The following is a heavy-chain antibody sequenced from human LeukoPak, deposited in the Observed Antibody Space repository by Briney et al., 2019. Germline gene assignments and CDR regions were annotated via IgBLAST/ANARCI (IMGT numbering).Heavy chain of an antibody. CDR1: GGSISSYY. V-gene: IGHV4-4*07. D-gene: IGHD3-16*02. CDR3: ARVRLSRLYYYYYMDV. Sequence: SETLSLTCTVSGGSISSYYWSWIRQPAGKALEWIGRIYTSGSTNYNPSLKSRVTMSVDTSKSQFSLKLSSVTAADTAVYYCARVRLSRLYYYYYMDVWGKGTTVTVSS. J-gene: IGHJ6*03. CDR2: IYTSGST.